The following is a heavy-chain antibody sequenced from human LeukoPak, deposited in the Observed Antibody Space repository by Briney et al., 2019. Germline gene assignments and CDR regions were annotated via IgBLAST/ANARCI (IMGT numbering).Heavy chain of an antibody. CDR3: AKDLLGGGSSDY. J-gene: IGHJ4*02. D-gene: IGHD3-16*01. Sequence: PGGSLRLSCAVSGFTFDDYGMSWVRQAPGKGLEWVSGINWNGGSTGYADSVKGRFTISRDNAKNSLYLQMNSLRAEDTAVYYCAKDLLGGGSSDYWGQGTLVTVSS. V-gene: IGHV3-20*04. CDR1: GFTFDDYG. CDR2: INWNGGST.